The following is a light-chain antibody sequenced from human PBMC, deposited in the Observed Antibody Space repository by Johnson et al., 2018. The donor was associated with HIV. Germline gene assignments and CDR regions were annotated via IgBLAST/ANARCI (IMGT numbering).Light chain of an antibody. J-gene: IGLJ1*01. CDR3: ATWDASLIANV. CDR2: DND. V-gene: IGLV1-51*02. Sequence: QPVLTQPPSVSAAPGRWVTVSCSGTTSNIGDHSVSWFQHLPGAAPKLLIYDNDRRPSGVPDRFSGSKSAASATLDITGLQSGDEGDYYCATWDASLIANVFGPGTKVTVL. CDR1: TSNIGDHS.